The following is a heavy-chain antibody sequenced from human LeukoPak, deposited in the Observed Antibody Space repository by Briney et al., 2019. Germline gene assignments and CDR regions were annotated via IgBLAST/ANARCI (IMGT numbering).Heavy chain of an antibody. V-gene: IGHV3-23*01. J-gene: IGHJ4*02. CDR3: AKGARDSGSYYSALHY. CDR2: ISASGNNT. D-gene: IGHD3-10*01. CDR1: GFTFSTYA. Sequence: GGSLRLSCAASGFTFSTYAMYWVRQAPGKGLEWVSGISASGNNTYYAVSVKGRFTISRDNSKNTLYAQMNSLRAEDTAVYYCAKGARDSGSYYSALHYWGQGTLVTVSS.